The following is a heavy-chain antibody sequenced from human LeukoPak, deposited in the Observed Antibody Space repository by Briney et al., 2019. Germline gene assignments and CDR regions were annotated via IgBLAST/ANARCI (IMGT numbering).Heavy chain of an antibody. CDR3: ARGAYYDSSGYYHYGMDV. D-gene: IGHD3-22*01. CDR2: IYYSGST. V-gene: IGHV4-39*07. Sequence: PSETLSLTCTVSGGSISSSSYYWGWIRQPPGKGLEWIGSIYYSGSTYYNPSLKSRVTISVDTSKNQFSLKLSSVTAADTAVYYCARGAYYDSSGYYHYGMDVWGQGTTVTVSS. J-gene: IGHJ6*02. CDR1: GGSISSSSYY.